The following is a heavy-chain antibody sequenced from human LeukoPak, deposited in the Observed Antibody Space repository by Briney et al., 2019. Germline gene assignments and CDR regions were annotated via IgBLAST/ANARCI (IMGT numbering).Heavy chain of an antibody. J-gene: IGHJ4*02. Sequence: GGSLRLSCAASGFTFSSYWMHWVRQAPGKGLVWVSRISVDGNSTDNADSVKGRFTISRDNAKNTLYLQMNSLRAEDTAVYYCARGEPAKTTVTTGRALDYWGQGTLVTASS. V-gene: IGHV3-74*01. CDR1: GFTFSSYW. D-gene: IGHD4-17*01. CDR3: ARGEPAKTTVTTGRALDY. CDR2: ISVDGNST.